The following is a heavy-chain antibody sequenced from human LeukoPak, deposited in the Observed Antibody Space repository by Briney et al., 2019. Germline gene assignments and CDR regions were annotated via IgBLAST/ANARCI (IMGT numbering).Heavy chain of an antibody. D-gene: IGHD3-10*01. J-gene: IGHJ6*02. Sequence: SETLSLTCSVSAGSISSYSWSWIREPAGKALEWSWRIQTSGNTNYNPSLKSRVTMSVDTSKNQFSLKLNSVTAADTAVYYCARGSGGGSGSYYRDYYYGMDVWGPGTTVTVS. CDR1: AGSISSYS. CDR3: ARGSGGGSGSYYRDYYYGMDV. V-gene: IGHV4-4*07. CDR2: IQTSGNT.